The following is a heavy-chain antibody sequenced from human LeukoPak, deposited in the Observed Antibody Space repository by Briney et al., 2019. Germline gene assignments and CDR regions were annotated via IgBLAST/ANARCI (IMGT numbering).Heavy chain of an antibody. V-gene: IGHV5-51*01. Sequence: GESLKISCKGSGHYFSDYWIGWVRQMPGKGLEWMGIIYPGDSDTRYSPSFQGLVTISADKSISTAYLQWSSLKASDTAIYYCARPYYDSSGYTRYYFDYWGQGTLVTVSS. J-gene: IGHJ4*02. CDR3: ARPYYDSSGYTRYYFDY. D-gene: IGHD3-22*01. CDR1: GHYFSDYW. CDR2: IYPGDSDT.